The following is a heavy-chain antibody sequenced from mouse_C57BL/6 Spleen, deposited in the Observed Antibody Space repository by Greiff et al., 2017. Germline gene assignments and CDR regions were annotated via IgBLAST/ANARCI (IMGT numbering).Heavy chain of an antibody. CDR3: AREGQTRTWAD. CDR2: IDPSDSET. D-gene: IGHD3-3*01. Sequence: QVQLQQPGAELVRPGSSVKLSCKASGYTFTSYWMHWVKQRPIQGLEWIGNIDPSDSETHYNQKFKDKATLTVDKSSSTAYMQLSSLTSEDSEVYYCAREGQTRTWADWGQGTLVTVSA. CDR1: GYTFTSYW. J-gene: IGHJ3*01. V-gene: IGHV1-52*01.